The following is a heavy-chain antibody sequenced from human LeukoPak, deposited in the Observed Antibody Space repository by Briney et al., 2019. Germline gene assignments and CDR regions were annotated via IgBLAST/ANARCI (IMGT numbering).Heavy chain of an antibody. CDR3: ARQSGSYYIFDY. CDR1: GGSISSSSYY. V-gene: IGHV4-39*01. D-gene: IGHD1-26*01. Sequence: SETLSLTCTVSGGSISSSSYYWGWIRQPPGKGLEWIGSIYYSGSTYYNPSLKSRVTISVDTSKNQFSLKLSSVTAADTAVCYCARQSGSYYIFDYWGQGTLVTVSS. J-gene: IGHJ4*02. CDR2: IYYSGST.